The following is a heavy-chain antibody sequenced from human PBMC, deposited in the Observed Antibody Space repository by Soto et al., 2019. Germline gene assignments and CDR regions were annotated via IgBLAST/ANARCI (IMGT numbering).Heavy chain of an antibody. J-gene: IGHJ4*02. D-gene: IGHD3-10*01. V-gene: IGHV3-30*04. CDR3: ARGAGSVSCLIDY. CDR1: GFTFSSYA. CDR2: TSDDESRK. Sequence: QVQLVESGGGVVQPGRSLRLSCAASGFTFSSYAMHWVRQAPGKGLEWMAITSDDESRKYYADSVRGRFTISRDNSKNTLYLQMNSLRDEDTALFYCARGAGSVSCLIDYWGQGTLVTVSS.